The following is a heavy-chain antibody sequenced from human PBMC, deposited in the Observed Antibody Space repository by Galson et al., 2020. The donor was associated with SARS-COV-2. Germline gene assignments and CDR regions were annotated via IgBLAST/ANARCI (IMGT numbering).Heavy chain of an antibody. Sequence: GSLRLSCAASGFTFSSYSMNWVRQAPGKGLEWVSSISSSSSYIYYADSVKGRFTISRDNAKNSLYLQMNSLRAEDTAVYYCARVSGAWYYYDSSGYADYWGQGTLVTVSS. V-gene: IGHV3-21*01. D-gene: IGHD3-22*01. J-gene: IGHJ4*02. CDR3: ARVSGAWYYYDSSGYADY. CDR2: ISSSSSYI. CDR1: GFTFSSYS.